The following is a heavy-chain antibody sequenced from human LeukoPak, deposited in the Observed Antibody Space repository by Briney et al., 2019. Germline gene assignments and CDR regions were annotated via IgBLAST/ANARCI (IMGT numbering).Heavy chain of an antibody. D-gene: IGHD5-12*01. Sequence: PGGSLRLSCAASGFTFSSYGMHWVRQAPGKGLEWVAVISYDGSNKYYADSVKGRFTISRDNSKNTLYLQMNSLRAEDTAVYYCAKDAENAVDIVATLDYWGQGTLVTVSS. CDR2: ISYDGSNK. V-gene: IGHV3-30*18. J-gene: IGHJ4*02. CDR3: AKDAENAVDIVATLDY. CDR1: GFTFSSYG.